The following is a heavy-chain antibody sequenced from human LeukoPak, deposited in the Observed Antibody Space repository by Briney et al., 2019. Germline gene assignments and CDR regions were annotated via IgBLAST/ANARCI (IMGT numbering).Heavy chain of an antibody. J-gene: IGHJ3*02. V-gene: IGHV3-53*01. CDR2: IYSGGST. Sequence: GGSLRLSCAASGFTVSSNYMSWVRQAPGKGLEWVSVIYSGGSTYYADSVKGRFTISRDNSKNTLYLQMNSLRAEDTAVYYCAKELYCSSTSCYGGAFDIWGQGTMVTVSS. CDR1: GFTVSSNY. D-gene: IGHD2-2*01. CDR3: AKELYCSSTSCYGGAFDI.